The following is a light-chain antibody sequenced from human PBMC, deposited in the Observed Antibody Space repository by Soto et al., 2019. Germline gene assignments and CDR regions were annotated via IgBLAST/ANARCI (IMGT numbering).Light chain of an antibody. CDR1: SSDVGGYNY. Sequence: QSALTQPASVSGSPGQSITISCTGTSSDVGGYNYVSWYQHHPGKAPKLMIYEVSHRPSGVSDRFSGSKSGNTASLIISGLQAEDEADYYCTSYSSSSALDVFGDGTKVTFL. J-gene: IGLJ1*01. CDR3: TSYSSSSALDV. V-gene: IGLV2-14*01. CDR2: EVS.